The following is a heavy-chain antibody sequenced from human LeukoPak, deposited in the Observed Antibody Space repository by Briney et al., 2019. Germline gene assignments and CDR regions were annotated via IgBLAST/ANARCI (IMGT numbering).Heavy chain of an antibody. CDR1: GFTFSFYS. J-gene: IGHJ4*02. CDR3: ARGSWSAADTIIDY. V-gene: IGHV3-21*01. Sequence: PGRSLRLSCAASGFTFSFYSMSWVRQAPGKGLEWVSSISSSSSDIYYADSVKGRFTISRDNAKNTLYLQMNTLRVEDTAVYYCARGSWSAADTIIDYWGQGTLVTVSS. D-gene: IGHD6-13*01. CDR2: ISSSSSDI.